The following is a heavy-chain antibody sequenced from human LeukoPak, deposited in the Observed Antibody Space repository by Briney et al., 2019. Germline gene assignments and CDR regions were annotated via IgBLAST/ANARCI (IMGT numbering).Heavy chain of an antibody. CDR2: FDPEDGET. V-gene: IGHV1-24*01. J-gene: IGHJ4*02. CDR1: GYALTELS. D-gene: IGHD6-19*01. Sequence: ASVKVSCKVSGYALTELSMHWVRQAPGKGLEWMGGFDPEDGETIYAQKFQGRVTMTEDTSTDTAYMELSSLRSEDTAVYYCARERWSMTVADYYLDYWGEGTLVTVSS. CDR3: ARERWSMTVADYYLDY.